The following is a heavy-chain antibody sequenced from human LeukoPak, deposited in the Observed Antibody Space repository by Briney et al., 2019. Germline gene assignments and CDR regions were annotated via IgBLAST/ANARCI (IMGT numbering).Heavy chain of an antibody. CDR2: INHSGST. Sequence: SETLSLTCAVYGGSFSGYYWSWIRQPPGKGLEWIGEINHSGSTNYNPSLKSRVTISVDTSKNQFSLKLSSVTAADTAVYYCARGPSYGYSLYYYYYGMDVWGQGTTVTVSS. CDR1: GGSFSGYY. D-gene: IGHD5-18*01. V-gene: IGHV4-34*01. J-gene: IGHJ6*02. CDR3: ARGPSYGYSLYYYYYGMDV.